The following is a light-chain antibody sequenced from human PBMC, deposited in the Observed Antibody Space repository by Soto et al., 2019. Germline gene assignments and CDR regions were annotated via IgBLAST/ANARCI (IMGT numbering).Light chain of an antibody. J-gene: IGLJ2*01. CDR1: KLGDKY. Sequence: SYELTQPPSVSVSPGQTASITCSGGKLGDKYACWYQQKPGQSPVLVIYQDSKRPSGIPERFSGSNSGNTATLTISGTQAMDEADYYCQAWDSSTVVFGGGTTLTVL. V-gene: IGLV3-1*01. CDR2: QDS. CDR3: QAWDSSTVV.